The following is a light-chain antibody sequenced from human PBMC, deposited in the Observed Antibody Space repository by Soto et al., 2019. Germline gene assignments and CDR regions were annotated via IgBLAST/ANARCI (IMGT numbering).Light chain of an antibody. Sequence: EIVLTQSPGTLSLSPGERATLSCRASQSVSSSYLAWYQQKPGQAPRLLIYGASSRATGIPDRFSGSGSGTAFTLTISRLGPEDFAVYYCHQYDSSPLTFGGGTKVEIK. CDR2: GAS. CDR1: QSVSSSY. CDR3: HQYDSSPLT. V-gene: IGKV3-20*01. J-gene: IGKJ4*01.